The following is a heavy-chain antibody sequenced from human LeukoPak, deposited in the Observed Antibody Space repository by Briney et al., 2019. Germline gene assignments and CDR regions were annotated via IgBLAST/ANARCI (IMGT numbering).Heavy chain of an antibody. Sequence: SQTLSLTCAISGDSVSSNIASWNWIRQSPSRGLEWLGRTYYRPKWYNDYAVSVKSRITINPDTSKNQFSLQLNSVTPEDTAVYYCARVYNWNPAGAFDIWGQGTVVTVSS. D-gene: IGHD1-1*01. J-gene: IGHJ3*02. CDR3: ARVYNWNPAGAFDI. CDR2: TYYRPKWYN. CDR1: GDSVSSNIAS. V-gene: IGHV6-1*01.